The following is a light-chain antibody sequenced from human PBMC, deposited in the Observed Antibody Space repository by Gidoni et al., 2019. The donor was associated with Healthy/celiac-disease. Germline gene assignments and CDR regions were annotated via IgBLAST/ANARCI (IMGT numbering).Light chain of an antibody. CDR1: SGSIASNY. V-gene: IGLV6-57*02. Sequence: NFMLTQPHSVSESPGQTVPISCTGSSGSIASNYVQWYQQRPGSAPTTVIYEDNQRPSGVPDRFSGSIDSSSNSASLTISGLKTEDEADYYCQSYDSSPQRVVFGGGTKLTVL. CDR3: QSYDSSPQRVV. CDR2: EDN. J-gene: IGLJ2*01.